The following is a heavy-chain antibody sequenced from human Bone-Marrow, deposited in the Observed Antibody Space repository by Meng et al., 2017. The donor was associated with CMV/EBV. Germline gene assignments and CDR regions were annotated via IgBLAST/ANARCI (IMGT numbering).Heavy chain of an antibody. CDR1: GGSISSSSYY. J-gene: IGHJ3*02. CDR3: ARTPSRIRGDAFDI. V-gene: IGHV4-39*01. Sequence: SETLSLTCTVSGGSISSSSYYWGWIRQPPGKGLEWIGSIYYSGSTYYNPSLKSRVTISVDTSKNQFSLKLSSVTAADTAVYYCARTPSRIRGDAFDIWGQGTMVTVSS. CDR2: IYYSGST. D-gene: IGHD2/OR15-2a*01.